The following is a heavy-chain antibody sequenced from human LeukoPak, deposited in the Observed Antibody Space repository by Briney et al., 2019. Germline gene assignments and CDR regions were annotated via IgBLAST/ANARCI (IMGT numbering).Heavy chain of an antibody. V-gene: IGHV1-24*01. CDR2: FDPEDGET. CDR3: ATGVDTATNDAFDI. D-gene: IGHD5-18*01. Sequence: ASVKVSCKVSGYTLTELSMHWVRQAPGKGLEWMGGFDPEDGETIYAQKFQGRVTMTEDTSTDTAYMELSSLRSEDTAVYYCATGVDTATNDAFDIWGQGTMVTVSS. CDR1: GYTLTELS. J-gene: IGHJ3*02.